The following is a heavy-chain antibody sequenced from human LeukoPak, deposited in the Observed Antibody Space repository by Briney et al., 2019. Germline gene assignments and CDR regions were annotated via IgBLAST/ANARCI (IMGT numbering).Heavy chain of an antibody. CDR2: IKEDGSEK. Sequence: GGSLRLSCAASGFPLSSYAMSWVRQAPGKGLEWVANIKEDGSEKHYVDSVKGRFTISRDNTKNSLYLHMNSLRDEDTAVYYCARLRAFDIWGQGTMVTVSS. CDR3: ARLRAFDI. CDR1: GFPLSSYA. V-gene: IGHV3-7*01. J-gene: IGHJ3*02. D-gene: IGHD3-10*01.